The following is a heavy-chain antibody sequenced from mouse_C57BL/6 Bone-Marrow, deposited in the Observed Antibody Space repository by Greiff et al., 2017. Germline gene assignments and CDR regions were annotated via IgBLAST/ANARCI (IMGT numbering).Heavy chain of an antibody. CDR3: TRQLVQYYFDY. V-gene: IGHV5-9-1*02. J-gene: IGHJ2*01. CDR1: GFTFSSYA. D-gene: IGHD4-1*02. Sequence: EVKLVESGEGLVKPGGSLKLSCAASGFTFSSYAMSWVRQTPEKRLEWVAYISSGGDYIYYADTVKGRFTISRDNARNTLYLQMSSLKSEDTAMYYCTRQLVQYYFDYWGQGTTLTVSS. CDR2: ISSGGDYI.